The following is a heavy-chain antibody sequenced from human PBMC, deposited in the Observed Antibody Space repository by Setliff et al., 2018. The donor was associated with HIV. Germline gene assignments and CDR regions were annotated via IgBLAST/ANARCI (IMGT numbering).Heavy chain of an antibody. CDR1: GGSISSSSYY. CDR2: IYYSGNT. V-gene: IGHV4-39*07. Sequence: SETLSLTCTVSGGSISSSSYYWGWIRQPPGKGLEWIGSIYYSGNTYYNPSLKSRVTISVDTSKNQPSLKLRSVTAADTAGYYCARDPGGLYCCSTSCQGGCFDPWGQGTLVTVSS. CDR3: ARDPGGLYCCSTSCQGGCFDP. J-gene: IGHJ5*02. D-gene: IGHD2-2*01.